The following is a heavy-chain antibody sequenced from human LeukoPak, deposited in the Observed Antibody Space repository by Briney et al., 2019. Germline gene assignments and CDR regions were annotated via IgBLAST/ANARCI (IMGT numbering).Heavy chain of an antibody. Sequence: SETLSLTCAVSADSFNSHYWTWIRQPPGKGLEWIGYISYIGGTNYNPSLKSRVTISIDTSKNQFSLKLSSVTAADTAVYYCARDLVTVTKGFDIWGQGTMVSVSS. J-gene: IGHJ3*02. V-gene: IGHV4-59*11. CDR1: ADSFNSHY. CDR2: ISYIGGT. CDR3: ARDLVTVTKGFDI. D-gene: IGHD4-17*01.